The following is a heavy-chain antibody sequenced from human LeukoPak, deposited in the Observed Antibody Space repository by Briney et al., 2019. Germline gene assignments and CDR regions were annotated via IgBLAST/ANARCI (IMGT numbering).Heavy chain of an antibody. CDR3: AKDFRSIVVVPAASGYFDY. Sequence: GGSLRLSCAASGFTFSNAWMSWVRQAPGKGLEWVSAISGSGGSTYYADSVKGRFTISRDNSKNTLYLQMNSLRAEDTAVYYCAKDFRSIVVVPAASGYFDYWGQGTLVTVSS. CDR1: GFTFSNAW. CDR2: ISGSGGST. V-gene: IGHV3-23*01. D-gene: IGHD2-2*01. J-gene: IGHJ4*02.